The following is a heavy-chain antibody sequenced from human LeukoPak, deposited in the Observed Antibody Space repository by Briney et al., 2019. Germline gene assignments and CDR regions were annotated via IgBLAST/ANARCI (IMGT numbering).Heavy chain of an antibody. V-gene: IGHV3-7*01. CDR1: GFTFSSYW. CDR3: AREPHPWGEDWFDP. CDR2: IKQDGSEK. D-gene: IGHD7-27*01. Sequence: PGGSLRLSCAASGFTFSSYWMSWVRQAPGKGLEWVANIKQDGSEKYYVDSVKGRFTISRDNAKNSLYLQMNSLRAEDTAVYYCAREPHPWGEDWFDPWGQGTPVTVSS. J-gene: IGHJ5*02.